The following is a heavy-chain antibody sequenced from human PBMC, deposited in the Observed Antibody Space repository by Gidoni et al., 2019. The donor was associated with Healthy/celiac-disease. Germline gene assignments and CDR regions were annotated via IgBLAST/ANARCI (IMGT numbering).Heavy chain of an antibody. V-gene: IGHV4-39*01. J-gene: IGHJ4*02. CDR1: GGSISSSSYY. Sequence: QLQLQESGPGLVKPSETLSLTCTVSGGSISSSSYYWGWIRPPPGKGLEWIGSIECSVSTYYNPSLKSRVTISVDTSKNQFSLKLSSVTAADTAVYYCSARPSFDYWGQGTLVTVSS. CDR3: SARPSFDY. CDR2: IECSVST.